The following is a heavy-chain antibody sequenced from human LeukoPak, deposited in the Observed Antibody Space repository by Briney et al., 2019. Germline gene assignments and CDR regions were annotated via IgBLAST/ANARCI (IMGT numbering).Heavy chain of an antibody. Sequence: ASVKVSCKASGGTFSSYAISWGRQAPGQRLEWMGWINAGNGNTKYSQKFQGRVTITRDTSASTAYMELSSLRSEDTAVYYCARLASYDILTGYYLDYWGQGTLVTVSS. CDR3: ARLASYDILTGYYLDY. CDR1: GGTFSSYA. V-gene: IGHV1-3*01. J-gene: IGHJ4*02. D-gene: IGHD3-9*01. CDR2: INAGNGNT.